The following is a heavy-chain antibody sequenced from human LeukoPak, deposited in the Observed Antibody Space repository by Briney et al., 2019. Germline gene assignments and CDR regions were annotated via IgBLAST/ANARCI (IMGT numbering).Heavy chain of an antibody. J-gene: IGHJ4*02. D-gene: IGHD6-13*01. CDR3: TSAAAGDY. Sequence: GGSLRLSCAASGFTFSSYAMTWVRQASGKGLEWVGRIRSKANSYATAYAASVKGRFTISRDDSKNTAYLQMNSLKTEDTAVYYCTSAAAGDYWGQGTLVTVSS. CDR1: GFTFSSYA. CDR2: IRSKANSYAT. V-gene: IGHV3-73*01.